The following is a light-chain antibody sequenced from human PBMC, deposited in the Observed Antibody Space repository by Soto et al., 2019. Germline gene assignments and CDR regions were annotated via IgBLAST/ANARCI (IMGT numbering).Light chain of an antibody. J-gene: IGKJ4*01. V-gene: IGKV1-12*01. CDR2: GAS. CDR1: QVISSW. CDR3: QHGYSTPLT. Sequence: DIQMTQSPSSLSASVGDRVTITCRASQVISSWLAWYQQKPGKAPKLLIYGASNLQSGVPSRFSGSESGTDFTLTISNLQPEDFATYFCQHGYSTPLTFGGGTKVDIK.